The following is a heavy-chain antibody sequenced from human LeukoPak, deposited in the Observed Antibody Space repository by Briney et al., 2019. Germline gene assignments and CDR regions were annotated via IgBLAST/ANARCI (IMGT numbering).Heavy chain of an antibody. V-gene: IGHV4-59*01. CDR1: GGSISSYY. D-gene: IGHD3-10*01. CDR2: IYYSGST. CDR3: ARDRMVRGVPYMDV. J-gene: IGHJ6*03. Sequence: SETLSLTCTVSGGSISSYYWSWIRQPPGKGLEWIGYIYYSGSTNYNPSLKSRVTISVDTSKNQFSLKLSSVTAADTAVYYCARDRMVRGVPYMDVWGKGTTVTISS.